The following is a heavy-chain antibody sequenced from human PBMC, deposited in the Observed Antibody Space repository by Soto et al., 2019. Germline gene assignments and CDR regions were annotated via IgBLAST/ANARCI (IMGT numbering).Heavy chain of an antibody. Sequence: WGSLRLSCAVSGFTFSNYWMHWVRQVPGKGLVWVARINSDGSITNSADSVRGRFTIYIDNAKNTLYLQMNSLLAEETAVYYCPRGRYYYDGGGHDXDCRGRGSMLTXS. CDR3: PRGRYYYDGGGHDXDC. CDR2: INSDGSIT. V-gene: IGHV3-74*01. CDR1: GFTFSNYW. J-gene: IGHJ2*01. D-gene: IGHD3-22*01.